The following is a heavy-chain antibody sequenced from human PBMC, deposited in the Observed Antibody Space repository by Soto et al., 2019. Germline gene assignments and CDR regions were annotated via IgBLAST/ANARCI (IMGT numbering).Heavy chain of an antibody. CDR3: ARDGRRWLHLRSYYFDY. CDR2: ISSSSSTI. V-gene: IGHV3-48*02. J-gene: IGHJ4*02. Sequence: EVQLVESGGGLVQPGGSLRLSCAASGFTFSSYSMNWVRQAPGKGLEWVSYISSSSSTIYYADSVKGRFTISRDNAKNSLYLQMNSLRDEDTAVYYCARDGRRWLHLRSYYFDYWGQGTLVTVSS. D-gene: IGHD3-16*01. CDR1: GFTFSSYS.